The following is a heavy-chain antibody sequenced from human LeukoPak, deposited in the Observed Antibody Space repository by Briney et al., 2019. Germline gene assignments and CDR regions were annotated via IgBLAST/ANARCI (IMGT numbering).Heavy chain of an antibody. CDR2: VSGSGRNT. CDR1: GFTFSNYA. Sequence: GGSLRLSCAGSGFTFSNYAMTWVRQAPGKGLEWVSSVSGSGRNTFYPDSVEGRFTISRDNSKNTLYLQMNSLRAEDTAVYYCAKESGIAVAAKGYWGQGTLVTVSS. V-gene: IGHV3-23*01. D-gene: IGHD6-19*01. CDR3: AKESGIAVAAKGY. J-gene: IGHJ4*02.